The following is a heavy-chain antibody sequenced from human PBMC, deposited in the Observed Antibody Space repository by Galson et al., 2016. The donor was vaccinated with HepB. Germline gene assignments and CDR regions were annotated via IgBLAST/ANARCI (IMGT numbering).Heavy chain of an antibody. Sequence: QSGAEVKKSGESLRISCQGSGYRFSNYWIGWVRQMPGKGLEWMVIFYPGNSETRYSPSFEGQVTISADNSISIAYLQWSSLKASDTAMYYCVTHTVSGCFDVGGQGTVVTVSS. J-gene: IGHJ3*01. CDR1: GYRFSNYW. CDR2: FYPGNSET. CDR3: VTHTVSGCFDV. V-gene: IGHV5-51*01. D-gene: IGHD6-19*01.